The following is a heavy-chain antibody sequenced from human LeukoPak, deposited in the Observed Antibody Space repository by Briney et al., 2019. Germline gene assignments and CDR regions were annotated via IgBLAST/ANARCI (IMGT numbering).Heavy chain of an antibody. D-gene: IGHD2/OR15-2a*01. V-gene: IGHV3-15*01. CDR2: IYRKTDGGTT. CDR3: TTDTWSGFDP. J-gene: IGHJ5*02. Sequence: GGSLRLSRAASGFTFTNAWMTWVRQAPGKGLEWVGRIYRKTDGGTTDYAAPVKGRFTISRDDSKNTLYLQMNSLKTEDTAVYYCTTDTWSGFDPWGQGTLVTVSS. CDR1: GFTFTNAW.